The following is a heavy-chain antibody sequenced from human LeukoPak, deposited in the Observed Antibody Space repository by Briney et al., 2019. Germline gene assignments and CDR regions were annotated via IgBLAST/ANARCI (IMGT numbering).Heavy chain of an antibody. CDR3: ARVKVGRVYYYGSGSYSHFDY. Sequence: SETLSLTCTVSGGSISSCYWSWIRQPPGKGLEWIGYIYYSGSTNYNPSLKSRVTISVDTSKNQFSLKLSSVTAADTAVYYCARVKVGRVYYYGSGSYSHFDYWGQGTLVTVSS. D-gene: IGHD3-10*01. J-gene: IGHJ4*02. V-gene: IGHV4-59*01. CDR1: GGSISSCY. CDR2: IYYSGST.